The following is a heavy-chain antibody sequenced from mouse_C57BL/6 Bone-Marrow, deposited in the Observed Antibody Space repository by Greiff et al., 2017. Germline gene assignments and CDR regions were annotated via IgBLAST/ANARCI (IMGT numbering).Heavy chain of an antibody. Sequence: EVKLMESGGGLVQPGGSLRLSCATSGFTFTDYYMSWVRQPPGKALEWLGFIRNKANGYTTEYSASVKGRFTISRDTSQSILYLQMNTLRAEDSATYYCARDGTFDYWGQGTTLTVSS. J-gene: IGHJ2*01. D-gene: IGHD3-3*01. CDR2: IRNKANGYTT. V-gene: IGHV7-3*02. CDR3: ARDGTFDY. CDR1: GFTFTDYY.